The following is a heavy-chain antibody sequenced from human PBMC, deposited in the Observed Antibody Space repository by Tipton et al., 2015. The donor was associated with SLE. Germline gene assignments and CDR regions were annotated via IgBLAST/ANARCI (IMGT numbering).Heavy chain of an antibody. J-gene: IGHJ4*02. CDR3: ARRGLGKGVPDDY. CDR2: ISSSSSYT. Sequence: SLRLSCAASGFTFSDYYMSCIRQAPGKGLEWVSYISSSSSYTNYADSVKGRFTISRDNAKNSLYLQMNSLRAEDTAVYYCARRGLGKGVPDDYWRQGTLVTVSS. CDR1: GFTFSDYY. D-gene: IGHD1-14*01. V-gene: IGHV3-11*03.